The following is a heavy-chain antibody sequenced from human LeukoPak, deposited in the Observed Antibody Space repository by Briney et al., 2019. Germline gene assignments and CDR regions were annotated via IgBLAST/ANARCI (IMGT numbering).Heavy chain of an antibody. Sequence: GGSLRLSCAASGFTFSSYGMHWVRQALGKGLEWVAVISYDGSNKYCADSVKGRFTISRDNSKNTLYLQMNSLGAEDTAVYYCARASSKQLAGYLPDGFDIWGQGTMVTVSS. CDR3: ARASSKQLAGYLPDGFDI. CDR1: GFTFSSYG. D-gene: IGHD3-9*01. V-gene: IGHV3-30*03. J-gene: IGHJ3*02. CDR2: ISYDGSNK.